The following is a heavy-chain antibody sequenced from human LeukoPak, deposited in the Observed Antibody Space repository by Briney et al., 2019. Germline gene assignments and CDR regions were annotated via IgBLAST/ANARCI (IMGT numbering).Heavy chain of an antibody. CDR3: ARHDRYYYYYYYMDV. CDR1: GGSFSGYY. V-gene: IGHV4-34*01. D-gene: IGHD1-1*01. J-gene: IGHJ6*03. CDR2: IDHSGST. Sequence: SETLSLTCAVYGGSFSGYYWSWTRQPPGKGLEWIGEIDHSGSTNYNPSLKSRVTISVDTSKNQFSLKLSSVTAADTAVYYCARHDRYYYYYYYMDVWGKGTTVTVSS.